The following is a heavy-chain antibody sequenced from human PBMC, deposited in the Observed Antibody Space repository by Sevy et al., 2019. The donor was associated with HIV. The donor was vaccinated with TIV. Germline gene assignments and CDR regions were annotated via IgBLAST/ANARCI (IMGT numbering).Heavy chain of an antibody. V-gene: IGHV3-33*01. J-gene: IGHJ5*01. D-gene: IGHD6-6*01. Sequence: GGSLRLSCVASGFTFRSFSMHWVRQAPGKGLEWVAAIWYDGRTERYADSVQGRITISRYNSKKTLHLQMNSLRAEDTALYDCARDAARVIVPPAGFDSWGQGTLVTVSS. CDR2: IWYDGRTE. CDR3: ARDAARVIVPPAGFDS. CDR1: GFTFRSFS.